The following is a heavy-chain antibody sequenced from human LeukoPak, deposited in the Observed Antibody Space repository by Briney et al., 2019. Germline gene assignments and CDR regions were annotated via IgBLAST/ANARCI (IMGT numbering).Heavy chain of an antibody. CDR1: GFTFSSYW. D-gene: IGHD1-26*01. CDR2: IKQDGSEK. J-gene: IGHJ3*02. CDR3: ARDSVLVGATTRGDDAFDI. Sequence: PGGSLRLSCAASGFTFSSYWMSWVRQAPGKGLEWVANIKQDGSEKYYVDSVKGRFTISRDNAKNTLYLQMNSLRAEDTAVYYCARDSVLVGATTRGDDAFDIWGQGTMVTVSS. V-gene: IGHV3-7*01.